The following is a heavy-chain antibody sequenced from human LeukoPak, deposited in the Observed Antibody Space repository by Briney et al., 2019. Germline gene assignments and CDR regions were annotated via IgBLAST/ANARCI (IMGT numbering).Heavy chain of an antibody. V-gene: IGHV4-34*01. Sequence: GSLRLSCAASGFTFSSYAMSWVRQPPGKGLEWIGEINHSGSTNYNPSLKSRVTISVDTSKSQFSLKLSSVTAADTAVYYCARPVVPAALHYPFYYYMDVWGKGTTVTVSS. CDR1: GFTFSSYA. D-gene: IGHD2-2*01. J-gene: IGHJ6*03. CDR3: ARPVVPAALHYPFYYYMDV. CDR2: INHSGST.